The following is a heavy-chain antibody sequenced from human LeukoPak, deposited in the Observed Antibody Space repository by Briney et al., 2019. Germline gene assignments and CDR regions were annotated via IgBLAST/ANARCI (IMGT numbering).Heavy chain of an antibody. CDR1: GFTFSSYG. Sequence: GGSLRLPCAASGFTFSSYGMHWVRQAPGKGLEWVSSISRSSSDIYHADSVKGRFTISRDNAKNSLYLQMNSLRAEDTAVYYCARTKRGYSYAFDFWGQGTMVAVSS. J-gene: IGHJ3*01. CDR3: ARTKRGYSYAFDF. D-gene: IGHD5-18*01. CDR2: ISRSSSDI. V-gene: IGHV3-21*01.